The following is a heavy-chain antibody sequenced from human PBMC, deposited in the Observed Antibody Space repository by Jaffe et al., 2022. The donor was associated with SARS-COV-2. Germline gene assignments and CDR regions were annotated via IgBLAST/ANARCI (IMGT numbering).Heavy chain of an antibody. Sequence: QVHLEQSGAEVKKPGASVKVSCKASGYSFTGYYMNWVRQAPGQGLEWMGRINPYSGGTNYAQKFQGRVTMTRDTSSRTAYMELTRLRSDDTAVYYCARGKDELAVGYYYYGMDVWGQGTTVTVSS. J-gene: IGHJ6*02. V-gene: IGHV1-2*06. CDR3: ARGKDELAVGYYYYGMDV. CDR1: GYSFTGYY. D-gene: IGHD6-13*01. CDR2: INPYSGGT.